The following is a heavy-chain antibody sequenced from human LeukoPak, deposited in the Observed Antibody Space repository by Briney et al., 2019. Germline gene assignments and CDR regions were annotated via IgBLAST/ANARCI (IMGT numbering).Heavy chain of an antibody. Sequence: GGSLRLSCAASGFIFDDYGMSWVRQAPGKGLEWVSGINWNGGSTGYADSVKGRFTISRDNAKNSLYLQMNSLRAEDTALYYCAREGNDFWSGYYNYYYYMDVWGKGTTVTVSS. D-gene: IGHD3-3*01. CDR3: AREGNDFWSGYYNYYYYMDV. CDR2: INWNGGST. V-gene: IGHV3-20*04. CDR1: GFIFDDYG. J-gene: IGHJ6*03.